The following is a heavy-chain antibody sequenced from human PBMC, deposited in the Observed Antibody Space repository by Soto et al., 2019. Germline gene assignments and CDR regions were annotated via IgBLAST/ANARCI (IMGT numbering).Heavy chain of an antibody. V-gene: IGHV3-73*01. D-gene: IGHD3-22*01. J-gene: IGHJ6*02. Sequence: GALRLSCAASGFTFSGSAMHWVRQASGKGLEWVGRIRSKANSYATAYAASVKGRFTISRDDSKNTAYLQMNSLKTEDTAVYYCTRHRRNYYDSSGYPRWYSDYYGMDVWGQGTTVTVSS. CDR1: GFTFSGSA. CDR2: IRSKANSYAT. CDR3: TRHRRNYYDSSGYPRWYSDYYGMDV.